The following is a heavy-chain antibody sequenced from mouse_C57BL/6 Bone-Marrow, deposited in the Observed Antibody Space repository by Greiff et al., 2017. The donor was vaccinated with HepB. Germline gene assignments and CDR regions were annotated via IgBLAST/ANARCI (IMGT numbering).Heavy chain of an antibody. CDR2: IYPGNSDT. CDR3: TREFTTTVVPGAWFAY. J-gene: IGHJ3*01. Sequence: VQLQQSGTVLARPGASVKMSCKTSGYTFTSYWMHWVKQRPGQGLEWIGAIYPGNSDTSYNQKFKGKAKLTAVTSASTAYMELSSLTNEDSAVYYCTREFTTTVVPGAWFAYWGQGTLVTVSA. CDR1: GYTFTSYW. D-gene: IGHD1-1*01. V-gene: IGHV1-5*01.